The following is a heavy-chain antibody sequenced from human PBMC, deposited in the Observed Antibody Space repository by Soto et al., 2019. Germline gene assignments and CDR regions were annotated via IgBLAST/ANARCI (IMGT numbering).Heavy chain of an antibody. CDR3: ARGRFGYFDY. J-gene: IGHJ4*02. Sequence: QVKLVQSGAEEKKPGASVKVSCKASGYTFSNFAVHWVRQAPGQTLEWMGWINAGSSSTEYSQKFQGRVSITRDRSATTAYMELSSLRPEDTAVYYCARGRFGYFDYWGQGTLVTVSS. CDR2: INAGSSST. V-gene: IGHV1-3*05. D-gene: IGHD3-16*01. CDR1: GYTFSNFA.